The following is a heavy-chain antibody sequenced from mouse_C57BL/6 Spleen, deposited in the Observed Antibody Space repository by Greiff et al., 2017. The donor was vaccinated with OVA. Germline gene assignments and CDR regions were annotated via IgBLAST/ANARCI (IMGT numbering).Heavy chain of an antibody. D-gene: IGHD1-1*01. CDR3: ARVHIGSSSFAY. CDR1: GYTFTDYN. J-gene: IGHJ3*01. CDR2: INPNNGCT. Sequence: VQLQQSGPELVKPGASVKMSCKASGYTFTDYNMHWVNQSHGKSLEWIGYINPNNGCTCYNQKFKGQVTFTVNNSSSTAYMELRSLTSEDSAVYYCARVHIGSSSFAYWGNVALVTVS. V-gene: IGHV1-22*01.